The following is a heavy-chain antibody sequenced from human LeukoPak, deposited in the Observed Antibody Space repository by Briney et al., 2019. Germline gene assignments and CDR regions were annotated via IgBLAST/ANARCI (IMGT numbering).Heavy chain of an antibody. J-gene: IGHJ4*02. V-gene: IGHV3-23*01. Sequence: GGSLRLSCAASGFTFSSYAMSWVRQAPGKGLEWVSAISGSGGSTYYADSGKGRFTISRDNSKNTLYLQMNSLRAEDTAVYYCAKDGYSYGSSTLDYWGQGTLVTVSS. CDR3: AKDGYSYGSSTLDY. CDR2: ISGSGGST. D-gene: IGHD5-18*01. CDR1: GFTFSSYA.